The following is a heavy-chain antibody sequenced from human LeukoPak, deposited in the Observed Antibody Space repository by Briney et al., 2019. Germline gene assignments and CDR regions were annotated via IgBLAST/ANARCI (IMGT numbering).Heavy chain of an antibody. Sequence: GGSLRLSCAASGFTFSSYSMNWVRQAPGKGLEWVSYISSSSSTIYYADSVKGRFTISRDNAKNSLYQQMNSLRAEDTAVYYCARDRAAGTFDYWGQGTLVTVSS. J-gene: IGHJ4*02. D-gene: IGHD6-13*01. CDR2: ISSSSSTI. V-gene: IGHV3-48*01. CDR3: ARDRAAGTFDY. CDR1: GFTFSSYS.